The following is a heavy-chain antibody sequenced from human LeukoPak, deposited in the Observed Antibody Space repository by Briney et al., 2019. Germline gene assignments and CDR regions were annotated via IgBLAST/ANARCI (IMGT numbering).Heavy chain of an antibody. J-gene: IGHJ4*02. CDR2: IRYDGSNK. CDR3: AKDTGIAVAGLFDY. CDR1: GFTFSSYG. D-gene: IGHD6-19*01. V-gene: IGHV3-30*02. Sequence: GGSLRLSCAASGFTFSSYGMHWVRQAPGKGLECVAFIRYDGSNKYYADSVKGRFTISRDNSKNTLYLQMNSLRAEDTAVYYCAKDTGIAVAGLFDYWGQGTLVTVSS.